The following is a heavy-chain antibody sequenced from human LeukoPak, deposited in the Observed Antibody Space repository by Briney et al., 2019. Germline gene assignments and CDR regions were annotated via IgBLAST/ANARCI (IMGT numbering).Heavy chain of an antibody. V-gene: IGHV4-4*07. D-gene: IGHD3-22*01. CDR3: AKSTYYYDTFVNAFDL. CDR2: IYTSGNT. CDR1: GGSISSYY. J-gene: IGHJ3*01. Sequence: SETLSLTCTVSGGSISSYYWSWIRQPAGKGLEWIGRIYTSGNTNYSPSLKSRVTLSVDTSKNQFSLTLSSVTAADTAVYYCAKSTYYYDTFVNAFDLWGQGTVVTVST.